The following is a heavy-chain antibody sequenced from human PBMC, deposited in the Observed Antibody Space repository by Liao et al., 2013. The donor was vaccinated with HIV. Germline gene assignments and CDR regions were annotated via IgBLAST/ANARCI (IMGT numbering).Heavy chain of an antibody. CDR3: ARDTDYGSGSYNY. CDR1: GGSFSGYY. CDR2: INHSGGT. Sequence: QVHLQQWGAGLLKPSETLSLTCAVYGGSFSGYYWSWIRQPPGKGLEWIGEINHSGGTNYNPSLKGRVTISIDTSKNQFSLKLSAVTAADTAVYYCARDTDYGSGSYNYWGQGTLVTVSS. D-gene: IGHD3-10*01. J-gene: IGHJ4*02. V-gene: IGHV4-34*01.